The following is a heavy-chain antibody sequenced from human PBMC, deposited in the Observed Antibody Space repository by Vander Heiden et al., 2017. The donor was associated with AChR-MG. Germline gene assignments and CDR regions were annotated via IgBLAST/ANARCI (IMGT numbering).Heavy chain of an antibody. V-gene: IGHV3-23*01. CDR1: GFTLSSYA. Sequence: EVQLLESGGGLVQPGGSLRLSCAASGFTLSSYAMSWVRQAPGKGLEWVSAISGSGGSTYYADSVKGRFTISRDNSKNTLYLQMNSLRAEDTAVYYCAKDLSDYGDSTQYLDYWGQGTLVTVSS. CDR2: ISGSGGST. J-gene: IGHJ4*02. D-gene: IGHD4-17*01. CDR3: AKDLSDYGDSTQYLDY.